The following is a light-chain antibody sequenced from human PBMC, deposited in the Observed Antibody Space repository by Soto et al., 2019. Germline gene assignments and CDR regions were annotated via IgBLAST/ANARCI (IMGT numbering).Light chain of an antibody. CDR3: MQALQTPWT. J-gene: IGKJ1*01. Sequence: DIVMTQSPVSLPVTPGEPASISCRSSQSLLHRNGYNYLDWYLLKPGQSPQLLIYLGSNRASGVTARLSGGGAGTDFTLKISRVEAEHVGVYYCMQALQTPWTFGLGTKVEIK. CDR1: QSLLHRNGYNY. V-gene: IGKV2-28*01. CDR2: LGS.